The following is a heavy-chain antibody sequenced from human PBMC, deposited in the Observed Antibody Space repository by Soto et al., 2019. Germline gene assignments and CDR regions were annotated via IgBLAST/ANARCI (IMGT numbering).Heavy chain of an antibody. CDR2: TYYRSKWYN. V-gene: IGHV6-1*01. CDR3: ARGSYGSSWYLVWFDP. J-gene: IGHJ5*02. Sequence: QTLSLTCAISGGSVSSNSAARNWIRQSPSRGLEWLGRTYYRSKWYNDYAVSVKSRITINPDTSKNQISLQLNSVTPEDTAVNYCARGSYGSSWYLVWFDPWVQGSLLPISS. D-gene: IGHD6-13*01. CDR1: GGSVSSNSAA.